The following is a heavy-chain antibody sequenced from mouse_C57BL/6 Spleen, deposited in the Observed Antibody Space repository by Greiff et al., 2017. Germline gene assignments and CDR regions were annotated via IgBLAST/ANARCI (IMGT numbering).Heavy chain of an antibody. CDR2: INYDGSST. Sequence: EVQVVESEGGLVQPGSSMKLSCTASGFTFSDYYMAWVRQVPEKGLEWVANINYDGSSTYYLDSLKSRFIISRDNAKNILYLQMSSLKSEDTATYYCARVLFTYFDVRGTGTTVTVSS. V-gene: IGHV5-16*01. CDR1: GFTFSDYY. CDR3: ARVLFTYFDV. J-gene: IGHJ1*03.